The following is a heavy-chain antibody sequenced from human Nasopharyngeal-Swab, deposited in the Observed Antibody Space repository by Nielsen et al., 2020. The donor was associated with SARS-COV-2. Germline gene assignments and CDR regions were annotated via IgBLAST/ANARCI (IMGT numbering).Heavy chain of an antibody. CDR1: GDSVSRNNAA. V-gene: IGHV6-1*01. CDR2: TYYRSQWYS. Sequence: TLSITCAISGDSVSRNNAAWNWIRQSPSRGLERLGRTYYRSQWYSDYAVSVKSRITINPDTAKNQFSLQLNSVTPEDTAVYYCARDRGALNVWGQGTTVTVSS. J-gene: IGHJ6*02. D-gene: IGHD3-10*01. CDR3: ARDRGALNV.